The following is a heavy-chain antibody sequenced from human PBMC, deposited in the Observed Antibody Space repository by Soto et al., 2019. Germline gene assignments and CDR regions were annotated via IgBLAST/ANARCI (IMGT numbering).Heavy chain of an antibody. CDR2: INSDGSST. J-gene: IGHJ4*02. D-gene: IGHD3-22*01. CDR1: GFTFSSYW. Sequence: GGSLRLSCAASGFTFSSYWMHWVRQAPGKGLVWVSRINSDGSSTSYADSVKGRFTISRDNAKNTLYLQMDSLRAEDTAVYYCAKDTYYHDTSGYYSFDYWGQGTLVTVSS. CDR3: AKDTYYHDTSGYYSFDY. V-gene: IGHV3-74*01.